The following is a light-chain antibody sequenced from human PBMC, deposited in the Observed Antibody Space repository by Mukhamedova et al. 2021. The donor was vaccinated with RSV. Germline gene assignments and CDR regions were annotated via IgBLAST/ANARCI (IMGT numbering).Light chain of an antibody. V-gene: IGKV1-39*01. J-gene: IGKJ1*01. CDR3: QQTQTTPRP. Sequence: WYQRRVHGKAPKLLIHSAARLQSGVPVRFSGIGSGTDFTLTISSLQPEDFSVYFCQQTQTTPRPFGPGTKVDI. CDR2: SAA.